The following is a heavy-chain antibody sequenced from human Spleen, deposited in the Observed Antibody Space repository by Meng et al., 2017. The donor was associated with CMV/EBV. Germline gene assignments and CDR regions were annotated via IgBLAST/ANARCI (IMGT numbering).Heavy chain of an antibody. CDR1: GFSFSSYA. D-gene: IGHD7-27*01. CDR2: FHSSMNTM. J-gene: IGHJ6*02. V-gene: IGHV3-48*04. Sequence: GGSLRLSCATSGFSFSSYAMDWVRQAPGKGLEWVSYFHSSMNTMKYADSVKGRFTISRDNAKNSLFLQMNSLSAEDTAVYYCARVGTSYSSYGMDVWGQGTTVTVSS. CDR3: ARVGTSYSSYGMDV.